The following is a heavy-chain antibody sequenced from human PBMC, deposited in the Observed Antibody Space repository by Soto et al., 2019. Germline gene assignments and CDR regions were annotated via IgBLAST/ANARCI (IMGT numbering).Heavy chain of an antibody. CDR2: INPNNGNT. CDR1: GYTFTGYY. V-gene: IGHV1-2*02. CDR3: ARDQDVSNYHGMDV. D-gene: IGHD4-4*01. Sequence: GASVKVSCKASGYTFTGYYMHWVRQAPGQGLEWMGWINPNNGNTSYAQKFQGRVTMTTNTSTSTAYMELRSLRSEDTAVYYCARDQDVSNYHGMDVWGQGTTVTVSS. J-gene: IGHJ6*02.